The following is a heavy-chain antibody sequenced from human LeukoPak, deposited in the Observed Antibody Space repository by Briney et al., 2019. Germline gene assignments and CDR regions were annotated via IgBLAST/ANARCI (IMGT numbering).Heavy chain of an antibody. V-gene: IGHV3-73*01. Sequence: GGSLRLSCAASGFTFSGSAMHWVRQASGKGLEWVGRIRSKANSYATAYAASVKGRFTISRDDSKNTAYLQMNSLKTEDTAVYYCTRRRLGDYGVFDYWGQGTLVTVSS. CDR2: IRSKANSYAT. CDR3: TRRRLGDYGVFDY. D-gene: IGHD4-17*01. J-gene: IGHJ4*02. CDR1: GFTFSGSA.